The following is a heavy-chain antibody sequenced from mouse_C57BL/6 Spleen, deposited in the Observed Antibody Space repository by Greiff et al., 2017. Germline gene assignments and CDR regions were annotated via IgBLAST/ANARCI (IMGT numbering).Heavy chain of an antibody. CDR3: ARHEDWYYGSSYYFDY. J-gene: IGHJ2*01. CDR2: FYPGSGSI. V-gene: IGHV1-62-2*01. Sequence: QVQLKESGAELVKPGASVKLSCKASGYTFTEYTIHWVKQRSGQGLEWIGWFYPGSGSIKYNEKFKDKATLTADKSSSTVYMELSRLTSEDSAVXFCARHEDWYYGSSYYFDYWGQGTTLTVSS. D-gene: IGHD1-1*01. CDR1: GYTFTEYT.